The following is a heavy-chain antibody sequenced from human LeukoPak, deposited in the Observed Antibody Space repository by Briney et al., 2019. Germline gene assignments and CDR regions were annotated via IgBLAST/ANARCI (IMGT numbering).Heavy chain of an antibody. Sequence: PSETLSLTCTVSGGSISSYYWSWIRQPPGKGLEWIGYIYYSGSTNYNPSLKGRVTISVDTSKNQFSLKLSSVTAADTAVYYCARHGPSSGWYYAFDIWGQGTMVTVSS. J-gene: IGHJ3*02. CDR3: ARHGPSSGWYYAFDI. D-gene: IGHD6-19*01. CDR1: GGSISSYY. CDR2: IYYSGST. V-gene: IGHV4-59*08.